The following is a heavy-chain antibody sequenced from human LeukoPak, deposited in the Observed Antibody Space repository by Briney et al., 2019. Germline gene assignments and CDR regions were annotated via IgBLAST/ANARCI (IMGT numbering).Heavy chain of an antibody. D-gene: IGHD2-2*02. Sequence: PSETLSLTCTVSGGSVSSGSYYWSWIRQPPGKGLEWIGYIYYSGSTNYNPSLKSRVTISVDTSKNQFSLKLSSVTAADTAVYYCAREYCSSTSCYNYFDYWGQGTLVTVSS. CDR2: IYYSGST. V-gene: IGHV4-61*01. CDR1: GGSVSSGSYY. J-gene: IGHJ4*02. CDR3: AREYCSSTSCYNYFDY.